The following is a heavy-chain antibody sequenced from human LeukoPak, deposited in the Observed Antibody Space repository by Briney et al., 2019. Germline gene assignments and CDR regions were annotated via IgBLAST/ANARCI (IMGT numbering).Heavy chain of an antibody. CDR2: IYPGDSDT. V-gene: IGHV5-51*01. Sequence: GESLKISCKGSGYSFTNYWIGWVRQTPGKGLEWMGIIYPGDSDTRYSPSLQGQVTISADKSISTAYLQLSRLKASDTAIYYCARLPEYCTDGVCNSYYFDYWGQGTLVTVSS. J-gene: IGHJ4*02. CDR1: GYSFTNYW. D-gene: IGHD2-8*01. CDR3: ARLPEYCTDGVCNSYYFDY.